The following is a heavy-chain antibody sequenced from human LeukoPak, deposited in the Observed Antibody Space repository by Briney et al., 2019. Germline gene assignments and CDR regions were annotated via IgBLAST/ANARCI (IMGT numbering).Heavy chain of an antibody. V-gene: IGHV1-24*01. J-gene: IGHJ5*02. CDR1: GYTLTELS. Sequence: ASVKVSCKVSGYTLTELSMHWVRQAPGKGLEWMGGFDPEDGETIYAQKFQGRVTMTEDTSTDTAYMELSSLRSEDTAVYYCATVKRQRLVRENWFDPWGQGTLVTVSS. CDR2: FDPEDGET. D-gene: IGHD6-13*01. CDR3: ATVKRQRLVRENWFDP.